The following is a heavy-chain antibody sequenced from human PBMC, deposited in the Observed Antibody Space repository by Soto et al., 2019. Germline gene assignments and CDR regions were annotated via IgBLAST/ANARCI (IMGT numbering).Heavy chain of an antibody. J-gene: IGHJ5*02. CDR1: GASMNSYH. D-gene: IGHD6-13*01. CDR3: ARDQGVAAAGITWFDP. CDR2: IHSSGST. Sequence: KPSETLSLTCTVSGASMNSYHWSWIRQPAGKGLEWIGHIHSSGSTNYNPSLKSRVTMSVDTSKNQFYLRLMSLTAADTAVYYCARDQGVAAAGITWFDPWGQGSLVTVSS. V-gene: IGHV4-4*07.